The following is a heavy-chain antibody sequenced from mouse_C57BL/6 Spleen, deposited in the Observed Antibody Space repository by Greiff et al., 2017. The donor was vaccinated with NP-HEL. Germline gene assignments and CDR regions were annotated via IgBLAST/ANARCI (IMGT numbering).Heavy chain of an antibody. CDR3: TRQLRPHYYAMDY. Sequence: EVKVEESGGGLVQPGGSMKLSCAASGFTFSDAWMDWVRQSPEKGLEWVAEIRNKANNHATYYAESVKGRFTISRDDSKSSDYLQMNSLRAEDTGIYYCTRQLRPHYYAMDYWGQGTSVTVSS. D-gene: IGHD3-2*02. CDR2: IRNKANNHAT. CDR1: GFTFSDAW. J-gene: IGHJ4*01. V-gene: IGHV6-6*01.